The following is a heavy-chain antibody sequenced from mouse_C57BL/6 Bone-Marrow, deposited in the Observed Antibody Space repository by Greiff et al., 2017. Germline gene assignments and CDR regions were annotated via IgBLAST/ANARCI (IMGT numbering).Heavy chain of an antibody. CDR2: IYPGDGDT. J-gene: IGHJ3*01. Sequence: QVQLQDPGPELVKPGASVKLSCKASGYAFSSSWMHWVKQRPGQGLEWIGRIYPGDGDTHYNGKFKGKATLTADKSSSTAYMQLSSLTSEDSAVYCGARGDYYGSSYGGGFAMGGQGKLVTVTA. CDR1: GYAFSSSW. CDR3: ARGDYYGSSYGGGFAM. V-gene: IGHV1-82*01. D-gene: IGHD1-1*01.